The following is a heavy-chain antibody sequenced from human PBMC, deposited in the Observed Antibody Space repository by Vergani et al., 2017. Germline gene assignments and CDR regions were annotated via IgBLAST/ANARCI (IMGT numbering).Heavy chain of an antibody. V-gene: IGHV3-74*01. CDR3: ARASCSGGSCLK. CDR1: GFTFSSYW. Sequence: EVQLVESGGGLVQPGGSLRLSCAASGFTFSSYWMHWVRQAPGKGLVWVSRINSDGSSTSYADSVKGLFTISRDNAKNTLYLQMNSLRAEDTAVYYCARASCSGGSCLKWGQGTLVTVSS. J-gene: IGHJ4*02. D-gene: IGHD2-15*01. CDR2: INSDGSST.